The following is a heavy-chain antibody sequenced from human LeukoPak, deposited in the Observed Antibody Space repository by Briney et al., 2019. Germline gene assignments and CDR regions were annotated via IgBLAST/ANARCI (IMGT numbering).Heavy chain of an antibody. D-gene: IGHD5-24*01. CDR2: IYQSGST. J-gene: IGHJ4*02. Sequence: KASETLSLTCAVSGGSISSGSYYWSWIRQPPGKGLDWIGYIYQSGSTYYNPSLKSRVTISLDRSKNQFSLKLSSVAAADTAVYYCARVSNVREYYFDYWGQGTLVTVSS. CDR1: GGSISSGSYY. CDR3: ARVSNVREYYFDY. V-gene: IGHV4-30-2*01.